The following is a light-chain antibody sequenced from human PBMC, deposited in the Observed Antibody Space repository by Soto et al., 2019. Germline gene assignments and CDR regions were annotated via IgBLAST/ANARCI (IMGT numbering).Light chain of an antibody. J-gene: IGLJ2*01. CDR2: DVS. CDR1: SSDVGGYNY. V-gene: IGLV2-14*01. Sequence: QSALTQPASVSGSPGQSITISCTGTSSDVGGYNYVSWFQQHPGKAPNLIIYDVSNRPSGVSSRFSGSKSGNTASLTISGLQAEDEADYYCSSYTSSRTRVFGGATQLTVL. CDR3: SSYTSSRTRV.